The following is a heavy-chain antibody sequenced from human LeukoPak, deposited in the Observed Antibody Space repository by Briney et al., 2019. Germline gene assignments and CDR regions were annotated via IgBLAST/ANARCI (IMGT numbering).Heavy chain of an antibody. CDR2: ISWNSGSI. D-gene: IGHD1-14*01. Sequence: PGRSLRLSCAASGFTFDDYAMHWVRQAPGKGLEWVSGISWNSGSIGYADSVKGRFTISRDNAKNSLYLQMNSLRAEDTAVYYCAKSLKTGRDYWGQGTLVTVSS. CDR3: AKSLKTGRDY. V-gene: IGHV3-9*01. J-gene: IGHJ4*02. CDR1: GFTFDDYA.